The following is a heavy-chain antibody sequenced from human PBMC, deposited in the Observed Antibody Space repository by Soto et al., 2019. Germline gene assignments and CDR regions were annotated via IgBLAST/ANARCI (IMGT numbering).Heavy chain of an antibody. CDR3: ARDLPSAAMHNYYYYGMDV. V-gene: IGHV3-30-3*01. CDR1: GFTFSSYA. J-gene: IGHJ6*02. Sequence: GGSLRLSCAASGFTFSSYAMHWVRQAPGKGLEWVAVISYDGSNKYYADSVKGRFTISRDNSKNTLYLQMNSLRAEDTAVYYCARDLPSAAMHNYYYYGMDVWGQGTTVTVSS. CDR2: ISYDGSNK. D-gene: IGHD2-2*01.